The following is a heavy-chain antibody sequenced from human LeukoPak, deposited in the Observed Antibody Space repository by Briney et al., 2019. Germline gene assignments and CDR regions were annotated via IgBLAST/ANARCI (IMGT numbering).Heavy chain of an antibody. CDR2: ISSSSSYI. CDR1: GFTFSSYS. CDR3: ARADYYGSGLFQAYYYGMDV. Sequence: PGGSLRLSCAASGFTFSSYSMNWVRQAPGKGLEWVSSISSSSSYIYYADSVKGRFTISRYNAKNSLYLQMNSLRAEDTAVYYCARADYYGSGLFQAYYYGMDVWGKGTTVTVSS. V-gene: IGHV3-21*01. D-gene: IGHD3-10*01. J-gene: IGHJ6*04.